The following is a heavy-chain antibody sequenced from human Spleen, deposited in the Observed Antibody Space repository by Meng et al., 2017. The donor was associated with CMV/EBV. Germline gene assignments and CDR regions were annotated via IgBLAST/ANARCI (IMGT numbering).Heavy chain of an antibody. CDR3: ARERFLVPAASPDYYYYGMDV. CDR2: IIPILGIA. V-gene: IGHV1-69*10. CDR1: GYTFTSYY. Sequence: SVKVSCKASGYTFTSYYVHWVRQAPGQGLEWMGGIIPILGIANYAQKFQGRVTITADKSTSTAYMELSSLRSDDTALYYCARERFLVPAASPDYYYYGMDVWGQGSTVTVSS. J-gene: IGHJ6*02. D-gene: IGHD2-2*01.